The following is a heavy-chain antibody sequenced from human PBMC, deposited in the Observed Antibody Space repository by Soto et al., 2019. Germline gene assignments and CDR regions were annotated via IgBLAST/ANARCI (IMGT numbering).Heavy chain of an antibody. Sequence: EVQLVQSGAEVKKPGESLQISCKGSGYSFTSYWIGWVRQMPGKGLEWMGIIYPGDSDTRYSPSFQGQVTISADKSISTAYLQWSSLKASDTAMYYCARQGRGSGWYTVYYGMDVWGQGTTVTVSS. V-gene: IGHV5-51*01. J-gene: IGHJ6*02. D-gene: IGHD6-19*01. CDR3: ARQGRGSGWYTVYYGMDV. CDR2: IYPGDSDT. CDR1: GYSFTSYW.